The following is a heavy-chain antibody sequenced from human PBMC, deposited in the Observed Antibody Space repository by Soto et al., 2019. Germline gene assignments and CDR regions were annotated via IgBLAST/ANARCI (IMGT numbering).Heavy chain of an antibody. Sequence: EVQLVESGGGLVQPGGSLRLSCSASGFTFSDYYMDWVRQAPGKGLEWVGRIRNKANSYSTEYAACVKGRFTISRDDAKKELYRQMNSLTTEDSAVYYCARVDLSDDPRKDTDYWGQGTLVIVSS. J-gene: IGHJ4*02. CDR2: IRNKANSYST. CDR3: ARVDLSDDPRKDTDY. CDR1: GFTFSDYY. V-gene: IGHV3-72*01.